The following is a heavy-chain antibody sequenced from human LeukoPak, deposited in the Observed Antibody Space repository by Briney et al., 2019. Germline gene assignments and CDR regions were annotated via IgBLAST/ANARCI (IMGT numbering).Heavy chain of an antibody. CDR1: GFTFSIYA. CDR2: ISGSGGST. Sequence: GGSLRLSCAASGFTFSIYAMNWVRQAPGKGLEWVSTISGSGGSTYYADSVKGRFTTSRDNSKNTVYLQMNSLRAEDTAVYYCAKADPAYGSWGQGTLVTVSS. CDR3: AKADPAYGS. D-gene: IGHD3-10*01. J-gene: IGHJ5*02. V-gene: IGHV3-23*01.